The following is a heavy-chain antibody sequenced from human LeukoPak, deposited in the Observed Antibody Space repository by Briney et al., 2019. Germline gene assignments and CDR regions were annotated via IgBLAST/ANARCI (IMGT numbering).Heavy chain of an antibody. CDR1: GFTFSSYS. CDR2: ISSSSSYI. CDR3: ARAGDIVVVVAETGFDY. D-gene: IGHD2-15*01. V-gene: IGHV3-21*01. Sequence: GGSLRLSCAASGFTFSSYSMNWVRQAPGKGREWDSSISSSSSYIYYADSVKGRFTISRDNAKNSLYLQMNSLRAEDTAVYYCARAGDIVVVVAETGFDYWGQGTLVTVSS. J-gene: IGHJ4*02.